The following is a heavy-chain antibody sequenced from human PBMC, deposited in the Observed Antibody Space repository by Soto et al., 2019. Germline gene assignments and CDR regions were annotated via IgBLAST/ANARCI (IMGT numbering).Heavy chain of an antibody. D-gene: IGHD6-19*01. CDR1: GGSVSSFIYY. CDR3: ARMDSSGWYRPGY. V-gene: IGHV4-61*01. J-gene: IGHJ4*02. Sequence: PSETLSLTCTVSGGSVSSFIYYWSWIRQPPGKGLEWIGYIYYSGSTNYNPSLKSRVTISVDTSKNQFSLKLSSVTAADTAVYYCARMDSSGWYRPGYWGQGTLVTVSS. CDR2: IYYSGST.